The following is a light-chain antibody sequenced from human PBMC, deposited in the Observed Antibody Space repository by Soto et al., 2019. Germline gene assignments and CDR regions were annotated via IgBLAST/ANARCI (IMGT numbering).Light chain of an antibody. J-gene: IGKJ1*01. CDR1: QSVSTN. V-gene: IGKV3-15*01. CDR2: DAS. Sequence: EAVMTQSPATLSVATGERATLSCRASQSVSTNLAWYQQKPGQAPRLLIYDASTRATGIPVRFSGSGSGTEFTLSISSVQSEDFAIFYCQQYNRWPRTFGQGTKVDIK. CDR3: QQYNRWPRT.